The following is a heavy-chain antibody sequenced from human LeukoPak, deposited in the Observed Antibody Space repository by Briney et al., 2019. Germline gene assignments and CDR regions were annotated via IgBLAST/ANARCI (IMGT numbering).Heavy chain of an antibody. CDR3: AKGYSSGWYYFDY. Sequence: GGSLRLSCAASGFTFNNYTMSWVRQAPGKGLEWVSVISGGGGSAYYADSVKGRFTISRDNSKNTLYLQMNSLRAEDTAVYYCAKGYSSGWYYFDYWGQGTLVTVSS. CDR1: GFTFNNYT. D-gene: IGHD6-19*01. CDR2: ISGGGGSA. J-gene: IGHJ4*02. V-gene: IGHV3-23*01.